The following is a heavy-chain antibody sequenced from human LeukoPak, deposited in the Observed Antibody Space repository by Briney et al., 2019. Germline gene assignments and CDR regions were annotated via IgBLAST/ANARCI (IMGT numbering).Heavy chain of an antibody. Sequence: GGSLRLSCAASGFTFSSYAMHWVRQAPGEGLEWVAVISYDGSNKYYADSVKGRFTISRDNSKNTLYLQMNSLRAEDTAVYYCARGMRAEWELLGSSFYGMDVWGQGTTVTVSS. CDR1: GFTFSSYA. D-gene: IGHD1-26*01. V-gene: IGHV3-30-3*01. CDR3: ARGMRAEWELLGSSFYGMDV. CDR2: ISYDGSNK. J-gene: IGHJ6*02.